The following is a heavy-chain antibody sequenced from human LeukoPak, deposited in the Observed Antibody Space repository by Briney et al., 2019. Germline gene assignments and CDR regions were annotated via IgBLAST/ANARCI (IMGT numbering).Heavy chain of an antibody. CDR3: ARSYSSGLEYFQH. J-gene: IGHJ1*01. D-gene: IGHD6-19*01. Sequence: ASVKVSCKASGYTFTGYYMHWVRQAPGQGLEWMGWINPNSGGTNYAQKFQGRVTMTRDTSISTAYMELSRLRSDDTAVYYCARSYSSGLEYFQHWGQGTLVTVSS. V-gene: IGHV1-2*02. CDR2: INPNSGGT. CDR1: GYTFTGYY.